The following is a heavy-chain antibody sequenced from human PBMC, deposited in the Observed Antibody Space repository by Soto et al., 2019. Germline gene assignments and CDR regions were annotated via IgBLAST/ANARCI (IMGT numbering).Heavy chain of an antibody. Sequence: SVKVSCKASGFTFTSSAVQWVRQARGQRLEWIGWIVVGSGSTNYAQKFQERVTITRDMSTSTAYMELSILRSEDTAVYYCAADLRTDSGSYYGMDVWGQGTTVTVSS. CDR1: GFTFTSSA. CDR2: IVVGSGST. D-gene: IGHD1-26*01. J-gene: IGHJ6*02. V-gene: IGHV1-58*01. CDR3: AADLRTDSGSYYGMDV.